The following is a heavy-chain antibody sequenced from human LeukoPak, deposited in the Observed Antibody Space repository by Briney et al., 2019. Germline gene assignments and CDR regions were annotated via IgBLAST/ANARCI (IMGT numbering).Heavy chain of an antibody. D-gene: IGHD3-9*01. CDR2: IYYSGST. CDR3: ARVGGSYYDILTGYYGGNWFDP. Sequence: SETLSLTCTVSGGSISSYYWSWIRQPPGKGLEWIGYIYYSGSTNYNPSLKSRVTISVDTSKNQFSLELSSVTAADTAVYYCARVGGSYYDILTGYYGGNWFDPWGQGTLVTVSS. J-gene: IGHJ5*02. CDR1: GGSISSYY. V-gene: IGHV4-59*01.